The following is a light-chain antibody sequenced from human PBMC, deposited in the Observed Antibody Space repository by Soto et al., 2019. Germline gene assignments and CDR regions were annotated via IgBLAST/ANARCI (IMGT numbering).Light chain of an antibody. CDR3: QSHDSSLSAYV. Sequence: QSVLTQPPSVSGAPGQRVTISCTGSSSNIGAGYDVHWYQQLPVTGPKLLISGNSNRPSGVPDRFSGSRSGTSASLAITGLQAEDEADYYCQSHDSSLSAYVFGTGTKVTVL. CDR2: GNS. J-gene: IGLJ1*01. CDR1: SSNIGAGYD. V-gene: IGLV1-40*01.